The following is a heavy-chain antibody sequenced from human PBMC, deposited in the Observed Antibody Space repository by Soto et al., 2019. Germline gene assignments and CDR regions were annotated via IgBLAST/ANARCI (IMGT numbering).Heavy chain of an antibody. CDR1: GFTFSSYS. D-gene: IGHD6-13*01. CDR2: ISSSSSTI. V-gene: IGHV3-48*02. J-gene: IGHJ4*02. CDR3: ARDGLFSLAAGTSFDY. Sequence: EVQLVESGGGLVQPGGSLRLSCAASGFTFSSYSMNWVRQAPGKGLEWVSYISSSSSTIYYADSVKGRFTISRDNAKNSLYLQMNSLRDEDTAVYYCARDGLFSLAAGTSFDYWGQGTLVTVS.